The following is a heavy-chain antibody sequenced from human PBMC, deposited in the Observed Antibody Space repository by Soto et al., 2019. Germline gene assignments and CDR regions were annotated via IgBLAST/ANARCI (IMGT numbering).Heavy chain of an antibody. CDR1: GFTFSSYW. D-gene: IGHD3-10*01. V-gene: IGHV3-7*05. CDR3: ARDLPLLWKVVFDY. CDR2: IKQDGSEK. Sequence: QPRGSLRLSCAASGFTFSSYWMSWVRQAPGKGLEWVANIKQDGSEKYYVDSVKGRFTISRDNAKNSLYLQMNSLRAEDTAVYYCARDLPLLWKVVFDYWGQGTLVTVSS. J-gene: IGHJ4*02.